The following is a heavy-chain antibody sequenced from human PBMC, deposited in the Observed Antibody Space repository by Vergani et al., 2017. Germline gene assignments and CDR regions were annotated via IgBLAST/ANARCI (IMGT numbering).Heavy chain of an antibody. J-gene: IGHJ2*01. CDR1: GFTFDDYG. D-gene: IGHD1-1*01. V-gene: IGHV3-20*01. CDR3: ARGRWNYWYFDL. Sequence: EVQLVESGGGLVQPGRSLRLSCAASGFTFDDYGMSWVRQAPGKGLEWVSGINWNGGSTGYADSVKGRFTISRDNAKNSLYLQMNSLRAEDTALYHCARGRWNYWYFDLWGRGTLVTVSS. CDR2: INWNGGST.